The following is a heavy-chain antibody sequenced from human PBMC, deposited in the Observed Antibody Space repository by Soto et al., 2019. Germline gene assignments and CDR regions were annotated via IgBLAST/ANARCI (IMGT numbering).Heavy chain of an antibody. Sequence: GGALRLSCAASGFTFTNAWINWVRQAPGKGLEWVGRIKSKTDGGTTDYAEPVKGRFAISRDDSNNMVYLQMNSLKIEDTAVYYCTTDSYSTIIIVRFDYWGHGTLVTVSS. CDR1: GFTFTNAW. D-gene: IGHD3-22*01. CDR2: IKSKTDGGTT. V-gene: IGHV3-15*07. CDR3: TTDSYSTIIIVRFDY. J-gene: IGHJ4*01.